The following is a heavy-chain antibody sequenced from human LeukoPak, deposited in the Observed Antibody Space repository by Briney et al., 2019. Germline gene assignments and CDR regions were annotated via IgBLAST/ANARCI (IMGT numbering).Heavy chain of an antibody. V-gene: IGHV3-30*02. CDR1: RFTFSNYG. CDR3: ASDIPGGFDH. J-gene: IGHJ5*02. D-gene: IGHD3-9*01. Sequence: GGSLRLSCAAPRFTFSNYGGHWVRQAPGKGPEWVAFIPSDGSKQYYGDSVKGRFTIFKDNSKNTLHLQMNSLRPEDTAMYYCASDIPGGFDHWGQGTLVTVSS. CDR2: IPSDGSKQ.